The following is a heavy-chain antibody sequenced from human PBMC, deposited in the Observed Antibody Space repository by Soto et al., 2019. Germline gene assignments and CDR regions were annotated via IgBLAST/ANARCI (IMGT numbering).Heavy chain of an antibody. CDR3: ARAASIAASDAYNWFDP. J-gene: IGHJ5*02. D-gene: IGHD6-6*01. Sequence: GASVKVSCKASGYTFTGYYMHWVRQAPGQGLEWMGWINPNSGGTNYAQKFQGWVTMTRDTSISTAYMELSRLRSDDTAVYYCARAASIAASDAYNWFDPWGQGTLVTVSS. V-gene: IGHV1-2*04. CDR2: INPNSGGT. CDR1: GYTFTGYY.